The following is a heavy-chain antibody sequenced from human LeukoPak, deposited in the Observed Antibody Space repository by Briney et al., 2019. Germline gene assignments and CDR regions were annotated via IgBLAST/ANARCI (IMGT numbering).Heavy chain of an antibody. J-gene: IGHJ5*02. D-gene: IGHD6-13*01. CDR2: TYYRSKWYN. V-gene: IGHV6-1*01. CDR3: ASSSQAVAGDNWFDP. CDR1: GDSVSSNSAA. Sequence: SQTLSLTCAISGDSVSSNSAAWNWIRQSPSRGLEWLGRTYYRSKWYNDYAVSVKSRITINPGTSKNQFSLQLNSVTPEDTAVYYCASSSQAVAGDNWFDPWGQGTLVTVSS.